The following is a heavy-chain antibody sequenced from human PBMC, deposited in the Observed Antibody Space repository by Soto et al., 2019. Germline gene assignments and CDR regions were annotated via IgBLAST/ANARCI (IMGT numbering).Heavy chain of an antibody. CDR3: ARDMRFGQRSSSCYFGY. D-gene: IGHD2-2*01. Sequence: QVQLVQSGAEVKKPGASVKVSCKASGYTFTSYGISWVRQAPGQGLEWMGWISAYNGNTNYAQKLQGRVTMTTDTSTSTAYMEPRSLRSDDTAVYYCARDMRFGQRSSSCYFGYWGQGTLVTVSS. V-gene: IGHV1-18*01. CDR2: ISAYNGNT. CDR1: GYTFTSYG. J-gene: IGHJ4*02.